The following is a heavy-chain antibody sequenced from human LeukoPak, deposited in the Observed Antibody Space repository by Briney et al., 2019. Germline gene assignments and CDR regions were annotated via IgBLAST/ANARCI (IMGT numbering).Heavy chain of an antibody. CDR3: ARDLCHGGSCFHFDS. CDR1: GYTFTDYY. J-gene: IGHJ4*02. D-gene: IGHD2-15*01. Sequence: ASVRVSCKASGYTFTDYYVHWVRQAPGQGLEWLGWINPDSGATNFAQRFQGRVTMTRDTSVNTAHMELNNLRSDDTAVYYCARDLCHGGSCFHFDSWGQGTLVTDSS. CDR2: INPDSGAT. V-gene: IGHV1-2*02.